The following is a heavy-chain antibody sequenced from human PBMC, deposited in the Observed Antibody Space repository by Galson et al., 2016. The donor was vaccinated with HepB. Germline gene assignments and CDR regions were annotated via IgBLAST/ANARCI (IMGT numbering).Heavy chain of an antibody. J-gene: IGHJ3*02. D-gene: IGHD4-17*01. CDR2: ISYDGSNK. CDR3: AKDRLSGHGDYSWGIFDI. CDR1: GFTFSSYW. Sequence: SLRLSCAASGFTFSSYWMQWVRQAPGKGLEWVALISYDGSNKYYADSVKGRFTISRDNSKNTLYLQMNSLTTEDTAIYFCAKDRLSGHGDYSWGIFDIWGRGTEVAVSS. V-gene: IGHV3-30*18.